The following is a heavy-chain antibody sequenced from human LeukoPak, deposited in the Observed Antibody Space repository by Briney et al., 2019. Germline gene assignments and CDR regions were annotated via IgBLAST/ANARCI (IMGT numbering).Heavy chain of an antibody. V-gene: IGHV3-30*02. J-gene: IGHJ4*02. CDR1: GLIFGSYG. CDR3: AEDWAVLGTMVPN. CDR2: IRFDGTNK. D-gene: IGHD5-12*01. Sequence: GGSLRLSCAASGLIFGSYGMHWVRQAPGKGLEWVAFIRFDGTNKYYAESVKGRFTISRDNSKNTLYLQMNSLRPEDTAVYYCAEDWAVLGTMVPNWGQGTVVTVSS.